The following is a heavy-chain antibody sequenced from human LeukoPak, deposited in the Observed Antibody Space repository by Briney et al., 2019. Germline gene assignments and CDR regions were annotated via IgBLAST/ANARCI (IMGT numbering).Heavy chain of an antibody. J-gene: IGHJ4*02. Sequence: ASVKVSCKASGYTFTSYDINWVRQATGQGLEWMGWMNPNSGNTGYAQKFQGRVTMTRNTSISTAHMELSSLRSEDTAVYYCARVGRNYYDSSGYYGWGQGTLVTVSS. V-gene: IGHV1-8*01. CDR1: GYTFTSYD. CDR3: ARVGRNYYDSSGYYG. D-gene: IGHD3-22*01. CDR2: MNPNSGNT.